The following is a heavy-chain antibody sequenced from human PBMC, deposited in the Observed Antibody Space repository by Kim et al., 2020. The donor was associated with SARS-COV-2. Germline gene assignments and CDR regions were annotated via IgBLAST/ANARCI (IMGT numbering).Heavy chain of an antibody. Sequence: GGSLRLSCVVSGFTFSDYYMTWIRQAPGKGLEWVSSISTTSTSTNYAGSVKGRFTVSRYNGKNSFYLQMNSLRAEDTAVYFCARGKILLAGFDYRGQGTLVTVSS. V-gene: IGHV3-11*05. CDR1: GFTFSDYY. CDR2: ISTTSTST. J-gene: IGHJ4*02. D-gene: IGHD3-10*01. CDR3: ARGKILLAGFDY.